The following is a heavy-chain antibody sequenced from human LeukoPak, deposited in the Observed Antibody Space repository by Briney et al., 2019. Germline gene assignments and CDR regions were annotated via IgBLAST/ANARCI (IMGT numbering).Heavy chain of an antibody. V-gene: IGHV3-20*04. CDR3: ARDSDYGGNSLPLDY. CDR2: INWNGGST. J-gene: IGHJ4*02. Sequence: GGSLRLSCAASGFTFYDYGMSWVRQAPGKGLEWVSGINWNGGSTGYADSVKGRFTISRDNAKNSLYLQMNSLRAEDTALYYCARDSDYGGNSLPLDYWGQGTLVTVSS. CDR1: GFTFYDYG. D-gene: IGHD4-23*01.